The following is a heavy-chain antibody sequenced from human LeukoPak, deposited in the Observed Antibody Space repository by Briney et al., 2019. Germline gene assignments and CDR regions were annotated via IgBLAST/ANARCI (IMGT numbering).Heavy chain of an antibody. Sequence: GGSLRLSCAASGFTVSSNYVSWVRQAPGKGLEWVSVIYSGGSTYYADSVKGRFTISRDNSKNTLYLQMNSPRAEDTAVYYCAREGGDLLGETAPRDYYYYGMDVWGQGTTVTVSS. CDR2: IYSGGST. V-gene: IGHV3-66*01. CDR1: GFTVSSNY. D-gene: IGHD5-18*01. J-gene: IGHJ6*02. CDR3: AREGGDLLGETAPRDYYYYGMDV.